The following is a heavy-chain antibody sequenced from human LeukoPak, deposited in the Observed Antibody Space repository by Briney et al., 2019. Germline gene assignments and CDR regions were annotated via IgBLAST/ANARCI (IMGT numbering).Heavy chain of an antibody. CDR3: ARVDGNDAFDI. V-gene: IGHV1-8*03. J-gene: IGHJ3*02. D-gene: IGHD1-14*01. Sequence: ASVKVSCRASGYTFTSYDINWVRQATGQGLEWMGWMNPNSGNTGYAQKFQGRVTITRNTSISTAYMELSSLRSEDTAVYYCARVDGNDAFDIWGQGTMVTVSS. CDR1: GYTFTSYD. CDR2: MNPNSGNT.